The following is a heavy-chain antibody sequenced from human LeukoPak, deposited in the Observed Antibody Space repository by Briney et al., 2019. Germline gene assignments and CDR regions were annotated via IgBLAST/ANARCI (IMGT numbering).Heavy chain of an antibody. J-gene: IGHJ6*03. CDR1: GGSFSGYY. Sequence: SETLSLTCAVYGGSFSGYYWSWIRQPPGKGLEWIGEINHSGSTNYNPSLKSRVTISVGTSKNQFSLKLSSVTAADTAVYYCATTYKWNYGYFYMDVWGKGTTVTVSS. CDR3: ATTYKWNYGYFYMDV. V-gene: IGHV4-34*01. CDR2: INHSGST. D-gene: IGHD1-7*01.